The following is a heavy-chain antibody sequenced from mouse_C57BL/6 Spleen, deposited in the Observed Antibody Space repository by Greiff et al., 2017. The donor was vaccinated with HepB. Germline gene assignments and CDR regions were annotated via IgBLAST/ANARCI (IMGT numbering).Heavy chain of an antibody. D-gene: IGHD1-1*01. Sequence: VQLKESGPELVKPGASVKISCKASGYSFTDYNMNWVKQSNGKGLEWIGVINPNYGTTSYNQKFKGKATLTVDQSSSTAYMQLNSLTSEDSAVYYCARCGSSYVAGFAYWGQGTLVTVSA. CDR2: INPNYGTT. CDR1: GYSFTDYN. CDR3: ARCGSSYVAGFAY. V-gene: IGHV1-39*01. J-gene: IGHJ3*01.